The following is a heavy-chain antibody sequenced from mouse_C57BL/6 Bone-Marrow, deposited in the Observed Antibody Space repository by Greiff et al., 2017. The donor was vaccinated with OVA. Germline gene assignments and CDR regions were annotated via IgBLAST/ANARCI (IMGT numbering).Heavy chain of an antibody. CDR2: IDPNSGGT. J-gene: IGHJ2*01. V-gene: IGHV1-72*01. D-gene: IGHD3-2*02. CDR1: GYTFTSYW. CDR3: ARSRQLRLRYYFDY. Sequence: QVQLKQPGAELVKPGASVKLSCKASGYTFTSYWMHWVKQRPGRGLEWIGRIDPNSGGTKYNEKFKSKATLTVDKPSSTAYMQLSSLTSEDSAVYYCARSRQLRLRYYFDYWGQGTTLTVSS.